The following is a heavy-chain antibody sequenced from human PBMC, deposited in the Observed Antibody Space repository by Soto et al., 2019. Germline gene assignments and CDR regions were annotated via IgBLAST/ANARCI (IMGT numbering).Heavy chain of an antibody. CDR1: GFTFSSYW. V-gene: IGHV3-7*05. J-gene: IGHJ4*02. Sequence: PGGSLRLSCAASGFTFSSYWMSWVRQAPGKGLEWVANIKQDGSEKYYVDSVKGRFTISRDNAKNSLYLQMNSLRAEDTAVYYCASAIRGYSYGFDYWGQGTLVTVSS. CDR2: IKQDGSEK. D-gene: IGHD5-18*01. CDR3: ASAIRGYSYGFDY.